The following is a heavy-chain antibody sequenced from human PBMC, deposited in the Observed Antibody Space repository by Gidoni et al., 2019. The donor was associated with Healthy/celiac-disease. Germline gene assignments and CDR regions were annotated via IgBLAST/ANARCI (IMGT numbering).Heavy chain of an antibody. CDR2: ISGSGGST. J-gene: IGHJ6*03. Sequence: EVQLLESGGGLVQPGGSLRLSCAASGFTFRSYAMSWVRQAPGKGLEWVSAISGSGGSTYYADSVKGRFTISRDNSKNTLYLQMNSLRAEDTAVYYCAKNPATVTTVYYYYMDVWGKGTTVTVSS. V-gene: IGHV3-23*01. D-gene: IGHD4-4*01. CDR3: AKNPATVTTVYYYYMDV. CDR1: GFTFRSYA.